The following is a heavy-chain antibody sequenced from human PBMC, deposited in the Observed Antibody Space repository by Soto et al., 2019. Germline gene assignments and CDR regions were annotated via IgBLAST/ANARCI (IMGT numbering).Heavy chain of an antibody. CDR1: GGSLSGYY. J-gene: IGHJ4*02. Sequence: QVQLQQWGAGLLKPSETLSLNCAVTGGSLSGYYWSWIRQPPGKGLEWIGEVKDGGHTNYSPSLRRRDTISSDTSNTQFSLRLNSVTAADTGVYYCARGQGGVAATHWDQGSLVTVSS. CDR2: VKDGGHT. D-gene: IGHD6-25*01. V-gene: IGHV4-34*01. CDR3: ARGQGGVAATH.